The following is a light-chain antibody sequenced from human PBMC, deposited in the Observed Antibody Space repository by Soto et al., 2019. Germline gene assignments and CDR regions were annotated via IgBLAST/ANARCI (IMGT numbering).Light chain of an antibody. CDR2: SAS. J-gene: IGKJ1*01. CDR3: QVFGTSPSWT. CDR1: QSFSSSY. Sequence: VLTQSPGTLSLSPGERATLSCRASQSFSSSYLGWYQQRPGQAPRLLIYSASSRATGIPDRFSGSGSGTDFTLTISSLEPEDSAVYYCQVFGTSPSWTFGQGTKVEIK. V-gene: IGKV3-20*01.